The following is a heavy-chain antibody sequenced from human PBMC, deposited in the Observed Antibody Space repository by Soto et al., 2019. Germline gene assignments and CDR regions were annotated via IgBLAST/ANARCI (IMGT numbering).Heavy chain of an antibody. CDR3: ARDGTLYDSSGYYYFY. CDR1: GGTFSRYA. J-gene: IGHJ4*02. CDR2: IIPMFGKA. D-gene: IGHD3-22*01. V-gene: IGHV1-69*13. Sequence: VASVKVSCKASGGTFSRYAINWVRQAPGQGLEWMGGIIPMFGKANYAQKFQGRVTITADESTNTGYMELRSLISEDTAVYYCARDGTLYDSSGYYYFYWGQGTLVTVSS.